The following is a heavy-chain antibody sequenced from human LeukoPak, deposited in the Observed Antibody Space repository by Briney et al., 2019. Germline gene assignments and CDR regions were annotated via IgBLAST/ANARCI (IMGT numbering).Heavy chain of an antibody. CDR3: ASGIQLWAPFDY. CDR1: DGSISSSSYY. J-gene: IGHJ4*02. CDR2: IYYSGST. Sequence: SETLSLTCTVSDGSISSSSYYWGWIRQPPGKGLEWIGSIYYSGSTYYNPSLKSRVTISVDTSKNQFSLKLSSVTAADTAVYYCASGIQLWAPFDYWGQGTLVTVSS. D-gene: IGHD5-18*01. V-gene: IGHV4-39*07.